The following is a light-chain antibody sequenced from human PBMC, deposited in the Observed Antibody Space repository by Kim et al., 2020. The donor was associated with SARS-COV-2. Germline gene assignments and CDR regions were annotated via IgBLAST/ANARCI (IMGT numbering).Light chain of an antibody. CDR1: QSLLHSNGYNY. CDR3: MQALQGFT. V-gene: IGKV2-28*01. J-gene: IGKJ3*01. CDR2: LGS. Sequence: EPASIYCRSSQSLLHSNGYNYLDWYLQKPGQSPQLLIYLGSNRASGVPDRFSGSGSGTDFTLKISRVEAEDVGVYYCMQALQGFTFGPGTKVDIK.